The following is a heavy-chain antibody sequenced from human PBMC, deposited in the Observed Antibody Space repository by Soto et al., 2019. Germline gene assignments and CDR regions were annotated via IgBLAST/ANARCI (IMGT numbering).Heavy chain of an antibody. CDR3: AAQPQEMDTIRMGAFDI. J-gene: IGHJ3*02. CDR1: GFPFTSSA. V-gene: IGHV1-58*01. CDR2: IVVGSGNT. Sequence: VKVACKASGFPFTSSALQWVRQARGQRLEWIGWIVVGSGNTNYAQKFQERVTITRDMSTSTAYMELSSLRSEDTAVYYCAAQPQEMDTIRMGAFDIWGQGTMVTVSS. D-gene: IGHD5-18*01.